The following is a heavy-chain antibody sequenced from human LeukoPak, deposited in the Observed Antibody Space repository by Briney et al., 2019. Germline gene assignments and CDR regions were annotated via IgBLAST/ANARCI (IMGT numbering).Heavy chain of an antibody. CDR2: ITGSGTNK. D-gene: IGHD5-12*01. J-gene: IGHJ1*01. CDR3: AKDRASGHPQH. Sequence: PGASLRLSCGASGLPFSNYAMLWVRQPPAKGLEWVSAITGSGTNKYYADSLKARFTLSRENSKNALYLQLTRLRAEDTAVYYCAKDRASGHPQHWGQGTLVRVSS. V-gene: IGHV3-23*01. CDR1: GLPFSNYA.